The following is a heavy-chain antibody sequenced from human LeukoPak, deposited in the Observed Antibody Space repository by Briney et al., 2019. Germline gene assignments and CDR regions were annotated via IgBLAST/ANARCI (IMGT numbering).Heavy chain of an antibody. J-gene: IGHJ6*02. CDR3: AREPPGGVIGSNMDV. Sequence: GGSLRLSCAASGFTFSSYWMHWVRQAPGKGLVWVSRISTDGSTTTYADSVKGRFTISRDNAKNTAYLQMNSLRAEDTAVYYCAREPPGGVIGSNMDVWGQGTIVTVSS. CDR1: GFTFSSYW. CDR2: ISTDGSTT. D-gene: IGHD3-16*02. V-gene: IGHV3-74*01.